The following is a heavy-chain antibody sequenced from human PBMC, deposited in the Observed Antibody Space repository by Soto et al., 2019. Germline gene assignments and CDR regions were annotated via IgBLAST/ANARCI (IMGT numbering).Heavy chain of an antibody. V-gene: IGHV3-33*01. CDR1: GFTFSSYG. D-gene: IGHD6-19*01. CDR2: IWFDGSHK. J-gene: IGHJ4*02. CDR3: ARESLGGVSSGWYSYY. Sequence: QVQLLESGGGVVQPGRSLRLSCAASGFTFSSYGMHWVRQAPGKGLEWVAVIWFDGSHKYYADSVKGRFTISRDNSNNTLYRQMNSLRAADTALDYCARESLGGVSSGWYSYYWGQGTLVTVSS.